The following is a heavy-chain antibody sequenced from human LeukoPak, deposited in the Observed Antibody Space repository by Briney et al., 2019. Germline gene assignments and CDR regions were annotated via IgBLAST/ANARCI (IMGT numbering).Heavy chain of an antibody. V-gene: IGHV4-59*08. Sequence: KPSETLSLTCTVSGGSISSYYWSWIRQPPGKGLEWIGYIYYSGSTNYNPSLKSRVTISVDTSKNQFSLKLSSVTAADTAVYYCARGITMIVVVIPTDDAFDIWGQGTMVTVSS. CDR1: GGSISSYY. CDR3: ARGITMIVVVIPTDDAFDI. J-gene: IGHJ3*02. CDR2: IYYSGST. D-gene: IGHD3-22*01.